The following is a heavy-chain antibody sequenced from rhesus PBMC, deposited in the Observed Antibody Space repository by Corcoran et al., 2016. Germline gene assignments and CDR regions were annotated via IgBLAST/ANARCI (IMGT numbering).Heavy chain of an antibody. CDR2: IRNKANGGTE. CDR1: GFTFSDYY. Sequence: EVRLVESGGGLVQPGGSLRLSCVASGFTFSDYYMSWVRQSQGKWPELVGFIRNKANGGTEEYAASVKGRLTISRDDSKSIASLQMNSLKTEDTAVYYCARGIAATFGVWGPGVLVTVSS. J-gene: IGHJ5-1*01. V-gene: IGHV3-116*02. D-gene: IGHD4-29*01. CDR3: ARGIAATFGV.